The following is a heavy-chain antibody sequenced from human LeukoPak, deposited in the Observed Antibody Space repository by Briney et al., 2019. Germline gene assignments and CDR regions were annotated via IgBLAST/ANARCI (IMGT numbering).Heavy chain of an antibody. CDR2: ISGSAGTT. J-gene: IGHJ4*02. V-gene: IGHV3-23*01. CDR1: GFTFSNHG. Sequence: GGSLRLSCATSGFTFSNHGMNWVRQAPGKGLEWVSAISGSAGTTYYADSVKGRFTISRDNSKNTLYLQMNSLRAEDTAVYYCAKVQLTSVVTTTSFDYWGQGTLVTVSS. CDR3: AKVQLTSVVTTTSFDY. D-gene: IGHD3-22*01.